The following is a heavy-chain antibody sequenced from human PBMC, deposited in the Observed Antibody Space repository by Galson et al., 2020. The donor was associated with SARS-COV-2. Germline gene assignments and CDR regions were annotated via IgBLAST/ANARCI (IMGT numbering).Heavy chain of an antibody. V-gene: IGHV3-11*04. CDR2: FTHSGISI. D-gene: IGHD5-12*01. CDR1: GLNFRNNY. J-gene: IGHJ2*01. Sequence: GESLKISCAASGLNFRNNYMRWIRQAPGKGLEWLAFFTHSGISIYYASSVEGRFTISRDSAKNSLSLQMNSLRVEDTAVYYCARARHGYNLFDLWGRGTLVTVS. CDR3: ARARHGYNLFDL.